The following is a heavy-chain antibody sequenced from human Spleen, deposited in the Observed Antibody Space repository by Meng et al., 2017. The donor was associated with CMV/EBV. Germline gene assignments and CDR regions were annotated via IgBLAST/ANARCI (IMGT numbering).Heavy chain of an antibody. Sequence: GESLKISCAASGFTFSDHYMDWGRQAPGKGLEWVGRIRNKANSYTTEYAASVKGRFTISRDDSKNSLYLQMNSLKTEDTAVYYCARATQSSDFWSGYYTGYYYGMDVWGQGTTVTVSS. J-gene: IGHJ6*02. CDR2: IRNKANSYTT. D-gene: IGHD3-3*01. CDR1: GFTFSDHY. CDR3: ARATQSSDFWSGYYTGYYYGMDV. V-gene: IGHV3-72*01.